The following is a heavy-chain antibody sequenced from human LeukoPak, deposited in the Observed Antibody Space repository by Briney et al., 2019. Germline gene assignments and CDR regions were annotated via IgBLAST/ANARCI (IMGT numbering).Heavy chain of an antibody. D-gene: IGHD6-13*01. CDR2: IYASGST. CDR3: ARGSSSWLDYYIDV. Sequence: SETLSLTCTVSGGSISSGSYYWSWIRQPAGKGLEWIGRIYASGSTNYNPSLKSRVTISVDTSKNQFSLRLTSVTAADTAVYYCARGSSSWLDYYIDVWAKGTTVTVSS. V-gene: IGHV4-61*02. J-gene: IGHJ6*03. CDR1: GGSISSGSYY.